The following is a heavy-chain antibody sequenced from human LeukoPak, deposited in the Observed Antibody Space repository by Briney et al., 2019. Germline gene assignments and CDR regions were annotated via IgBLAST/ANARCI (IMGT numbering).Heavy chain of an antibody. CDR1: GGSISSYY. J-gene: IGHJ4*02. Sequence: RTLETLSLTCTVSGGSISSYYWSWIRQPPGKGLEWIGYIYYSGSTNYNPSLKSRVTISVDTSKNQFSLKLSSVTAADTAVYYCARGVPGMVATDVDYWGQGTLVTVSS. D-gene: IGHD5-12*01. CDR2: IYYSGST. V-gene: IGHV4-59*01. CDR3: ARGVPGMVATDVDY.